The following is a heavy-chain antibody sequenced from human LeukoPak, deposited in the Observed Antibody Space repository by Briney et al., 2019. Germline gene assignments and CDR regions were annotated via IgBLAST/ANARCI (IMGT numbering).Heavy chain of an antibody. J-gene: IGHJ5*02. CDR2: IYYSGST. D-gene: IGHD6-13*01. Sequence: SETLCLTCTVSGSSIRNYYWSWIRQSPGKGLEWIWYIYYSGSTNYDPSLESRVAMSVDTSKNQFSLRLSSVTAADTAIYYCARRYSSSWYVGFFDPWGQGTLVTVSS. V-gene: IGHV4-59*08. CDR3: ARRYSSSWYVGFFDP. CDR1: GSSIRNYY.